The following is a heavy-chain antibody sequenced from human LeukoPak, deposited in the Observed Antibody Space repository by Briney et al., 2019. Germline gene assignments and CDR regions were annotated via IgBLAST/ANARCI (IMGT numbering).Heavy chain of an antibody. V-gene: IGHV4-59*08. CDR2: IYYSGSA. CDR1: GGSINNYY. D-gene: IGHD3-10*01. CDR3: ATSHRITGGMDV. J-gene: IGHJ6*02. Sequence: SETLSLTCTVSGGSINNYYWNWIRQPPGKGLEWIGYIYYSGSASYNPSLKSRVTISVDTSKSQFSLKLSSVTAADTAVYYCATSHRITGGMDVWGQGTTVTVSS.